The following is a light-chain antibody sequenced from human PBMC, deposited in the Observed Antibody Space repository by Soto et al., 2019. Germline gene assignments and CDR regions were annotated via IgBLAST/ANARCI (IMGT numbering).Light chain of an antibody. V-gene: IGKV4-1*01. CDR3: QQYFSTPFT. CDR2: WAS. J-gene: IGKJ4*01. CDR1: QSVLYSSNNKNH. Sequence: DIVMTQSPDSLAVSLGESATINCKSSQSVLYSSNNKNHLTWFQQKPGQPPKLLIYWASTRESGVLDRFSGSGSGTDFTLTISSLQAEDVAVYYCQQYFSTPFTCGGGTKGDIK.